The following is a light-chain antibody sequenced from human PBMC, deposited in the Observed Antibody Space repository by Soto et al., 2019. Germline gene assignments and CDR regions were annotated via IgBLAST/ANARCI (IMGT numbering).Light chain of an antibody. J-gene: IGKJ3*01. Sequence: EIVLTQSPATLSLSPGESATLSCRTSQSVSSNSLAWHQQKPGQAPRLLMYAASSRAAGIPDRFSGSGPGTDVTLTISRLRPKDFAVYYCQQDGSWGITFVPGTKVDI. CDR2: AAS. V-gene: IGKV3-20*01. CDR3: QQDGSWGIT. CDR1: QSVSSNS.